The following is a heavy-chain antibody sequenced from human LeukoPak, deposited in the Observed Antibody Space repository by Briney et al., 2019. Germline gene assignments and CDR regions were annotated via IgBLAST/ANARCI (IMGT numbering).Heavy chain of an antibody. Sequence: GVSLRLSCVSSGFTIGTAWMSWVRQTPGKGLEWLGHIKSEGEGATTDYAAPAKGRFAISRDDSKNMIYLQMSSLKIDDTAIYYCIAHFPYFYGFDVWGKGTTVTVSS. D-gene: IGHD3-3*02. J-gene: IGHJ6*04. CDR2: IKSEGEGATT. CDR3: IAHFPYFYGFDV. V-gene: IGHV3-15*01. CDR1: GFTIGTAW.